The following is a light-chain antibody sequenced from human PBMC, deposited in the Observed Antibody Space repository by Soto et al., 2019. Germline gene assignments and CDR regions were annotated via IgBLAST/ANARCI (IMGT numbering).Light chain of an antibody. J-gene: IGKJ1*01. V-gene: IGKV3-20*01. CDR2: GSS. Sequence: EIVLTQAPGTLSLSPGERATLSCRASQRVSSSYLAWYQQNPGQAPRLLIYGSSSRATGIPDRFSGSGSGTDFTLTISRLEPEDFAVYYCQQYGSSPWTFGQGNKVEIK. CDR1: QRVSSSY. CDR3: QQYGSSPWT.